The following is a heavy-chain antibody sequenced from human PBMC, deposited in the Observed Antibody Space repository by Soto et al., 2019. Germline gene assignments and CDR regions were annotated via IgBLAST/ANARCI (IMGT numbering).Heavy chain of an antibody. V-gene: IGHV1-18*01. CDR3: ARDSPHYDFWSGYYGGAFDI. J-gene: IGHJ3*02. CDR2: ISAYNGNT. CDR1: GYTFTSYG. D-gene: IGHD3-3*01. Sequence: ASVKVSCKASGYTFTSYGISWARQAPGQGLEWMGWISAYNGNTNYAQKLQGRVTMTTDTSTSTAYMGLRSLRSDDTAVYYCARDSPHYDFWSGYYGGAFDIWGQGTMVTVSS.